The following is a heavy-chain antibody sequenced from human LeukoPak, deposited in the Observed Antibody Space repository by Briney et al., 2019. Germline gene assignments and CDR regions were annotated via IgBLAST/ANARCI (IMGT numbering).Heavy chain of an antibody. CDR3: ARVRRYCSGGSCYGSYWFDP. D-gene: IGHD2-15*01. Sequence: PGGSLRLSRAASGFTFSTYWMTWVRQAPGKGLEWVANIKKDGSEKYYVDSVKGRFTISRDNAKNSLYLQMNSLRAEDTALYYCARVRRYCSGGSCYGSYWFDPWGQGTLVTVSS. CDR2: IKKDGSEK. J-gene: IGHJ5*02. V-gene: IGHV3-7*05. CDR1: GFTFSTYW.